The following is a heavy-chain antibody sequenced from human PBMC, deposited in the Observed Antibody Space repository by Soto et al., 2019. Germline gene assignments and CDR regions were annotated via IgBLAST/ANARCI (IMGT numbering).Heavy chain of an antibody. CDR2: ISYDVSNK. D-gene: IGHD3-10*01. V-gene: IGHV3-30-3*01. J-gene: IGHJ4*02. CDR1: GFTFSSYA. Sequence: QVQLVESGGGVVQPGRSLRLSCAASGFTFSSYAMQWVRQAPGKGLEWVAVISYDVSNKYYADSVKGRFTISRDNSKNTLYLQMNSLRAEDTAVYYCARPDYGSGSYPDYWGQGTLVTVSS. CDR3: ARPDYGSGSYPDY.